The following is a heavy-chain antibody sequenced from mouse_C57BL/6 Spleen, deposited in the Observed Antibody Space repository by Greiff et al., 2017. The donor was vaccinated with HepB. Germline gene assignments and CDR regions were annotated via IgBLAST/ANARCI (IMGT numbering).Heavy chain of an antibody. Sequence: QVQLQQPGAELVKPGASVKLSCKASGYTFTSYWMHWVKQRPGQGLEWIGMIPPNSGSTNYSEKFKSKATLTVDKSSSTAYMQLSSLTSEDSAVYYCGREGTMRPEAVAYWGQGTRVTVSA. CDR3: GREGTMRPEAVAY. J-gene: IGHJ3*01. CDR1: GYTFTSYW. CDR2: IPPNSGST. V-gene: IGHV1-64*01. D-gene: IGHD1-1*02.